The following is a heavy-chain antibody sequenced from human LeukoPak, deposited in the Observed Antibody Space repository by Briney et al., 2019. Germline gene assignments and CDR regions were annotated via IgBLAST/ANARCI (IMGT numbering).Heavy chain of an antibody. V-gene: IGHV3-7*03. D-gene: IGHD1-14*01. CDR3: ATSRTNDY. CDR2: IKQDGSDK. J-gene: IGHJ4*01. CDR1: GFTFSSYW. Sequence: GGSLRLSCAASGFTFSSYWMSWVRQAPGKGLEWVAIIKQDGSDKYYVDSVKGRFAISRDNAEKSLYLQMNSLRAEDTVVYYCATSRTNDYWGHGTLVTVSS.